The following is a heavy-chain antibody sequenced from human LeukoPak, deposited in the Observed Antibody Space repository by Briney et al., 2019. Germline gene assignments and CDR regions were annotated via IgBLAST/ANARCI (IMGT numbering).Heavy chain of an antibody. V-gene: IGHV1-2*06. CDR1: GYTFTGYY. CDR3: ARSFEGYCSGGSCSLHNWFDP. CDR2: ISPNSGGT. J-gene: IGHJ5*02. D-gene: IGHD2-15*01. Sequence: ASVKVSCKASGYTFTGYYMHWVRQAPGQGLEWMGRISPNSGGTNYAQKFQGRVTMTRDTSISTAYMELSRLRSDDTAVYYCARSFEGYCSGGSCSLHNWFDPWGQGTLVTVSS.